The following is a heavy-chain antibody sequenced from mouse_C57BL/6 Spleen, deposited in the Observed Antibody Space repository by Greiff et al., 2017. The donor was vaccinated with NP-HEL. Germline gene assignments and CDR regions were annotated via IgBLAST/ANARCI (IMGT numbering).Heavy chain of an antibody. CDR3: ASFTGDGSSYDYAMDY. CDR1: GYTFTSYW. V-gene: IGHV1-52*01. Sequence: VQLQQPGAELVRPGSSVKLSCKASGYTFTSYWMHWVKQRPIQGLEWIGNIDPSDSETHYNQKFKDKATLTVDKSSSTAYMQLSSLTSEDSAVYYCASFTGDGSSYDYAMDYWGQGTSVTVSS. D-gene: IGHD1-1*01. CDR2: IDPSDSET. J-gene: IGHJ4*01.